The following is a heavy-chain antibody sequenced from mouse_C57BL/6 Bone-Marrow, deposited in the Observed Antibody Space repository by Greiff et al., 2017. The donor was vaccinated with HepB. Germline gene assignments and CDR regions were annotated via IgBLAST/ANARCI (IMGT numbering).Heavy chain of an antibody. CDR3: AREDYDYDGYAMDY. CDR1: GYSFTGYY. CDR2: INPSTGGT. D-gene: IGHD2-4*01. J-gene: IGHJ4*01. V-gene: IGHV1-42*01. Sequence: VQLQQSGPELVKPGASVKISCKASGYSFTGYYMNWVKQSPEKSLEWIGEINPSTGGTTYNQKFKAKATLTVDKSSSTAYMQLKSLTSEDSAVYYCAREDYDYDGYAMDYWGQGTSVTVSS.